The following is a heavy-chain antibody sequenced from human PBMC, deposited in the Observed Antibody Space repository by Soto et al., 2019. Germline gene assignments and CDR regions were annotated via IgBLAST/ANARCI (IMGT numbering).Heavy chain of an antibody. CDR2: MNPNSGNT. CDR1: GYTFTSYD. D-gene: IGHD3-3*01. CDR3: ARGLSKDFWSGYNWFDP. J-gene: IGHJ5*02. Sequence: ASVKVSCKASGYTFTSYDINWVRQATGQGLEWMGWMNPNSGNTGYTQKFQGRVTMTRNTSISTAYMELGSLRSEDTAVYYCARGLSKDFWSGYNWFDPWGQGTLVTVSS. V-gene: IGHV1-8*01.